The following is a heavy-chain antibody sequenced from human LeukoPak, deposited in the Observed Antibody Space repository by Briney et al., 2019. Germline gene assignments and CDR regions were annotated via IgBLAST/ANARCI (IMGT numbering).Heavy chain of an antibody. Sequence: NPSGTLSLTCAVSGGSISSSNWWSWVRQPPGKGLEWIGEIYHSGSTNYNPSLKSRVTISVDKSKNQFSLKLSSVTAADTAVYYCASYPLYSGYDQRWFDPWGQGTLVTVSS. V-gene: IGHV4-4*02. J-gene: IGHJ5*02. CDR3: ASYPLYSGYDQRWFDP. D-gene: IGHD5-12*01. CDR1: GGSISSSNW. CDR2: IYHSGST.